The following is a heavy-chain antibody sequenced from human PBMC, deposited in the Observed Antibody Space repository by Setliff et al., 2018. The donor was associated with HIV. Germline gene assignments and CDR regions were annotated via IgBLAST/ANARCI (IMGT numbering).Heavy chain of an antibody. Sequence: SETLSLTCTVSGGSISSGDYYWSWIRQPAGKGLEWLGHIYTRGSTKYNPSLKSRVTISADTSKNQFSLNLTSVTAADTAVYYCAGRTALNWFEPWGQGTLVTVSS. CDR1: GGSISSGDYY. CDR2: IYTRGST. J-gene: IGHJ5*02. V-gene: IGHV4-61*09. CDR3: AGRTALNWFEP.